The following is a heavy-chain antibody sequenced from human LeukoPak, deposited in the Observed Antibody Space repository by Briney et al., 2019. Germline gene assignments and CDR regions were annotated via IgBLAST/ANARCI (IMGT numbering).Heavy chain of an antibody. CDR1: GGSFSGYY. D-gene: IGHD5-18*01. J-gene: IGHJ4*02. CDR3: ARGFLYTAMANSYSFDY. V-gene: IGHV4-34*01. CDR2: INHSGST. Sequence: SETLSLTCAVYGGSFSGYYWSWIRQPPGKGLEWIGEINHSGSTNYNPSLKSRVTISVDTSKKQFSLKLSSVTAADTAVYYCARGFLYTAMANSYSFDYWGQGTLVTVSS.